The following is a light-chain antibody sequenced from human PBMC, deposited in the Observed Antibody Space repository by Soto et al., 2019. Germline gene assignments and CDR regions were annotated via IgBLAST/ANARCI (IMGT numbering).Light chain of an antibody. J-gene: IGKJ4*01. CDR1: QSVSSK. CDR2: GAS. Sequence: ETVMTQSPATLSLSPGERATLSCRASQSVSSKLVWYQQKPGQAPRFLIYGASTRATGIPARFIGSGSGTEFTLTIDSLQSEDVVVYYCQQYDDWPPAFGGGTKVEIK. V-gene: IGKV3-15*01. CDR3: QQYDDWPPA.